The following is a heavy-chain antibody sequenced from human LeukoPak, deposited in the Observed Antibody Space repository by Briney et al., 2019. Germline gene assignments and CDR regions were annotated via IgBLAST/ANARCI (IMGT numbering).Heavy chain of an antibody. J-gene: IGHJ4*02. CDR2: INSDGSST. V-gene: IGHV3-74*01. CDR1: GFTFSTYW. CDR3: ARDLGESYYYDSSAMGYFDY. Sequence: PGGSLRLSCAASGFTFSTYWMHWVRQAPGKGLVWVSRINSDGSSTDYADSVKGRFTISRDNAKNTLYLQMNSLRAEDTAVYYCARDLGESYYYDSSAMGYFDYWGQGTLVTVSS. D-gene: IGHD3-22*01.